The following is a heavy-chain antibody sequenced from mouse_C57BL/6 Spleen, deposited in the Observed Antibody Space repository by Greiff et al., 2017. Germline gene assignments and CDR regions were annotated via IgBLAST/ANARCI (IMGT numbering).Heavy chain of an antibody. J-gene: IGHJ2*01. CDR1: GYTFTSYW. CDR3: ARSPRAFYCDY. D-gene: IGHD6-1*01. Sequence: QVQLKQPGTELVKPGASVKLSCKASGYTFTSYWMHWVKQRPGQGLEWIGNITPSNGGTNYNEKFKSKATLTVDKSSSTAYMQRSSLTSEDSAVYYCARSPRAFYCDYWGQGTTLTVSS. V-gene: IGHV1-53*01. CDR2: ITPSNGGT.